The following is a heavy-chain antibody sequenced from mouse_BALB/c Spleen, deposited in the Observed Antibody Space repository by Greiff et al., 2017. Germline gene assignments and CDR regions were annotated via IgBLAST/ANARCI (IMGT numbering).Heavy chain of an antibody. CDR2: INPCNGGT. CDR1: GYTFTSYW. J-gene: IGHJ3*01. V-gene: IGHV1S16*01. Sequence: QVQLQQSGAELVKPGASVKLSCKASGYTFTSYWMHWVKLRLGQGFEWIGEINPCNGGTNYNEKFKRKATLTVDKSSSTAYMHHSSLTSEDSAVSYGTTSSMIGCDWFAYWGQGTLVTVSA. CDR3: TTSSMIGCDWFAY. D-gene: IGHD2-3*01.